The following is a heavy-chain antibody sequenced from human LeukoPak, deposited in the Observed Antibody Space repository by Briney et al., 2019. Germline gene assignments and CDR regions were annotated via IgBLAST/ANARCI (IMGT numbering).Heavy chain of an antibody. J-gene: IGHJ4*02. CDR3: ARGYYDILTGDY. V-gene: IGHV1-8*01. D-gene: IGHD3-9*01. Sequence: VASVTVSCKASGYTFTSYDINWVRQATGQGLEWMGWMNPNSGNTGYAQKFQGRVTMTRNTSISTAYMELSSLRSEDTAVYYCARGYYDILTGDYWGQGTLVTVSS. CDR2: MNPNSGNT. CDR1: GYTFTSYD.